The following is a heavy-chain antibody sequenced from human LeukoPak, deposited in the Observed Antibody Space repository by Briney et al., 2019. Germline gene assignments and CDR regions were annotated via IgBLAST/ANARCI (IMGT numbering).Heavy chain of an antibody. CDR3: ARDFHYYDSSGLGDY. Sequence: GGSLRLSCAASGFTFSSYAMSWVRQAPGKGLERVSYISSSGSTIYYADSVKGRFTISRDNAKNSLYLQMNSLRAEDTAVYYCARDFHYYDSSGLGDYWGQGTLVTVSS. CDR2: ISSSGSTI. D-gene: IGHD3-22*01. V-gene: IGHV3-48*04. J-gene: IGHJ4*02. CDR1: GFTFSSYA.